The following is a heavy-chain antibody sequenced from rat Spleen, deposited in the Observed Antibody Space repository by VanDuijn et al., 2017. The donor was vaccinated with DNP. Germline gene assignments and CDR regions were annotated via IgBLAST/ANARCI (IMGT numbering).Heavy chain of an antibody. CDR2: ISYDGNRT. CDR3: ARYNSGYYWYFDF. Sequence: EVQLVESGGGLVQPGRSIKLSCAASGFTFSNYDMAWVRQAPKKGLEWVATISYDGNRTYYRDSVKGRFTISRDNAKSNLYLQMDSLRSEDTASYYCARYNSGYYWYFDFWGPGTMVTVSS. V-gene: IGHV5-7*01. D-gene: IGHD4-3*01. J-gene: IGHJ1*01. CDR1: GFTFSNYD.